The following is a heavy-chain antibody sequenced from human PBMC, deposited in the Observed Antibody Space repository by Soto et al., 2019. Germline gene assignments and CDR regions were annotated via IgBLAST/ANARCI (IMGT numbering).Heavy chain of an antibody. Sequence: GGSLRLSCAASGFTFSSYGMHWVRQAPGKGLEWVAVISYDGSNKYYADSVKGRFTISRDNSKNTLYLQMNSLRAEDTAVYYCASNLLRYFDWSFDYWGQGTLVTVSS. CDR1: GFTFSSYG. CDR3: ASNLLRYFDWSFDY. J-gene: IGHJ4*02. D-gene: IGHD3-9*01. CDR2: ISYDGSNK. V-gene: IGHV3-30*03.